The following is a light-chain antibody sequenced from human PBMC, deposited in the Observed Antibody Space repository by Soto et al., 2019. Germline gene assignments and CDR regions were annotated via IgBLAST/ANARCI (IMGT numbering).Light chain of an antibody. Sequence: EIVLTQSPGTLSLSPGERVTLSCRASQSVSSNYLAWYQQKPGQAPRLLIYSASSRATGIPDRFSGSGSGTDFTLTINRLEPEDFAVYYCQQHGGSPPVTFGGGTNVEIK. CDR1: QSVSSNY. J-gene: IGKJ4*01. V-gene: IGKV3-20*01. CDR2: SAS. CDR3: QQHGGSPPVT.